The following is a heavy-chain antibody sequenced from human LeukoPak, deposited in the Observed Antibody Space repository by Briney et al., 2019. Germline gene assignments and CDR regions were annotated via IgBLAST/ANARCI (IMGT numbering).Heavy chain of an antibody. J-gene: IGHJ4*02. Sequence: PSETLSLTCTVSAGSISSTNYYWGWIRQPPGKGLEWIGGIYYSGRTYYNPSLKSRVTISVDTSKNQFSLKLGPVTATDTAVYYCARRVAGPGCFDYWGQGSLVTVSS. CDR3: ARRVAGPGCFDY. CDR2: IYYSGRT. D-gene: IGHD6-19*01. V-gene: IGHV4-39*01. CDR1: AGSISSTNYY.